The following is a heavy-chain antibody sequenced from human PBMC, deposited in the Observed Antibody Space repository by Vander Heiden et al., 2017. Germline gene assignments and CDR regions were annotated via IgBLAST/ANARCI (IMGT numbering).Heavy chain of an antibody. D-gene: IGHD3-10*01. CDR2: ISSSDQAT. CDR1: AFTFSNYA. Sequence: VQLLESGGALVQPGGSLRRSCAASAFTFSNYAINWVRQAPGKGLEWISSISSSDQATYYADSVKGRFAISRDNSKNTVYVQMNSLRAEDTAVYDCTKGGPEMDVWGKGTTVTVSS. V-gene: IGHV3-23*01. CDR3: TKGGPEMDV. J-gene: IGHJ6*04.